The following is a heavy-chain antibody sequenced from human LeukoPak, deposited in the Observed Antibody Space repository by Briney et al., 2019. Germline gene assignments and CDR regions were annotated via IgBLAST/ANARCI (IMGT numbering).Heavy chain of an antibody. D-gene: IGHD3-10*01. CDR2: INHSGST. CDR3: ARDSWFGELLFDY. Sequence: SETLSLTCAVYGGSFSGYYWSWSRQPPGKGLEWIGEINHSGSTNYNPSLKSRVTISVDTSKNQFSLKLSSVTAADTAVYYCARDSWFGELLFDYWGQGTLVTVSS. CDR1: GGSFSGYY. J-gene: IGHJ4*02. V-gene: IGHV4-34*01.